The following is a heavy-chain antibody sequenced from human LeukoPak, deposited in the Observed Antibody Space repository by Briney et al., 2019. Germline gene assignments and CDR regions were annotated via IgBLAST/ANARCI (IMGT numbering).Heavy chain of an antibody. Sequence: SETLSLTCTVSGGSISSYYWGWIRQPPGKVLEWIGYIYYSGSTNYNPSLKSRVTISVDTSKNQFSLKLSSVTAADTAVYYCARVTSYSSSWHLDYWGQGTLVTVSS. D-gene: IGHD6-13*01. CDR3: ARVTSYSSSWHLDY. CDR2: IYYSGST. V-gene: IGHV4-59*01. J-gene: IGHJ4*02. CDR1: GGSISSYY.